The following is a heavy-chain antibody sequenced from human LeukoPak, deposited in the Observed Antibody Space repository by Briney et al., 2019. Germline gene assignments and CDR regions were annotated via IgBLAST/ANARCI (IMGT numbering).Heavy chain of an antibody. V-gene: IGHV1-2*02. CDR3: ARELGGIAAAGTGY. J-gene: IGHJ4*02. Sequence: RRASVKVSCKASGYTFTGYYMHWVRQAPGQGLEWMGWINPNSGGTNYAQKFQGRVTMTRDTSISTAYMELSRLRSDDTAVYYCARELGGIAAAGTGYWGQGTLVTVSS. CDR1: GYTFTGYY. CDR2: INPNSGGT. D-gene: IGHD6-13*01.